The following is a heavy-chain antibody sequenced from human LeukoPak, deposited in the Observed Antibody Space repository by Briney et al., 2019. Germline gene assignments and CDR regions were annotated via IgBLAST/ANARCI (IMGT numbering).Heavy chain of an antibody. J-gene: IGHJ4*02. D-gene: IGHD2-15*01. V-gene: IGHV1-69*13. CDR2: IIPIFGTA. CDR1: GCTFSSYS. CDR3: ARDLKAVGYCSGGSCYSGDY. Sequence: AALVKVSCKASGCTFSSYSIRWVRQAPGQGLEWMGGIIPIFGTANYAQKFQGRVTITADESTSTAYMELSSLRSEDTAVYYCARDLKAVGYCSGGSCYSGDYWGQGTLVTVSS.